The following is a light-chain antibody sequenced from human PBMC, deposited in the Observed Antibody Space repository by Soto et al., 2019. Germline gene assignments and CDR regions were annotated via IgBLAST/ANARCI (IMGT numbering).Light chain of an antibody. J-gene: IGLJ3*02. CDR1: SSNIGGNS. V-gene: IGLV1-51*01. CDR2: DDN. Sequence: QSVLTQPPSVSAAPGQKVTISCSGSSSNIGGNSVSWYQQLPGTAPKLLIYDDNKRPSGIPDRFSGSRSGNTASLTTSGLQSEDEGDYYCSAYTARSTLVFGGGTKVTVL. CDR3: SAYTARSTLV.